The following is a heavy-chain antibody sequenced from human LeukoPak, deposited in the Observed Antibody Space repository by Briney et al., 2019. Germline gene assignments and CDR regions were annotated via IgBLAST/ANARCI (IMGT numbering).Heavy chain of an antibody. Sequence: SETLSLTCDVNGGSLSGYYWTWIRQSPGKGLEWLGEIKYSGSTTYNPSLRRRVTMSVDSSKNQFSLRLSSVTAADTAVYYCARLFFAFGESYFYSYHMDVWGKGTTVIISS. CDR3: ARLFFAFGESYFYSYHMDV. V-gene: IGHV4-34*01. J-gene: IGHJ6*03. CDR2: IKYSGST. D-gene: IGHD3-10*01. CDR1: GGSLSGYY.